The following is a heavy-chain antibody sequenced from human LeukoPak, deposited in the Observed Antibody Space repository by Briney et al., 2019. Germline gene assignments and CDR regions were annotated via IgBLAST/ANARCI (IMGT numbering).Heavy chain of an antibody. Sequence: GGSLRLSCAASGFTFSSYSMNWVRQAPGKGLEWVSSISSSSSYIYYADSVKGRFTISRDNAKNSLYLQINSLRAEDTAVYYCARGAIAAAGINWFDPWGQGTLVTVSS. D-gene: IGHD6-13*01. CDR1: GFTFSSYS. CDR2: ISSSSSYI. CDR3: ARGAIAAAGINWFDP. V-gene: IGHV3-21*01. J-gene: IGHJ5*02.